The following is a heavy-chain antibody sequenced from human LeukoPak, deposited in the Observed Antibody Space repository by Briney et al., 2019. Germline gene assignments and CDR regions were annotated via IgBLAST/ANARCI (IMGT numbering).Heavy chain of an antibody. Sequence: GASVKVSCKASGGTFSNYGISWVRQAPGQGLEWMGGIIPIFGTANYAQKFQGRVTITADKSTSTAYMELSSLRSEDTAVYYCARTRQFGVGFDYWGQGTLVTVSS. CDR2: IIPIFGTA. V-gene: IGHV1-69*06. D-gene: IGHD3-3*01. CDR3: ARTRQFGVGFDY. J-gene: IGHJ4*02. CDR1: GGTFSNYG.